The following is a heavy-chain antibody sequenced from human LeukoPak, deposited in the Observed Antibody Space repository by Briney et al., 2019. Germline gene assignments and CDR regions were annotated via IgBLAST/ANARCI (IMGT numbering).Heavy chain of an antibody. V-gene: IGHV1-2*02. CDR2: INPNSGGT. CDR3: ARDRTRTGYSSGWYHDY. CDR1: GYTFTGYY. D-gene: IGHD6-19*01. J-gene: IGHJ4*02. Sequence: ASVKVSCKASGYTFTGYYMHWVRQAPGQGLEWMGWINPNSGGTNYAQKFQGRVTMTRDTPISTAYMELRRLRSDDTAVYYCARDRTRTGYSSGWYHDYWGQGTLVTVSS.